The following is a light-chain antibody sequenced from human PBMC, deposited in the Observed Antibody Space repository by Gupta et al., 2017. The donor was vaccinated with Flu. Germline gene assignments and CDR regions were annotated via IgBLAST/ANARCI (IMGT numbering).Light chain of an antibody. CDR1: QSVSSSY. J-gene: IGKJ2*01. V-gene: IGKV3-20*01. CDR3: QQYGSSPMYT. Sequence: LSLSPEERATLSCRASQSVSSSYLAWYQQKPGQAPRLLIYGASSRATGIPDRFSGSGSGTDFTLTISRLEPEDFAVYYCQQYGSSPMYTFGQGTKLEIK. CDR2: GAS.